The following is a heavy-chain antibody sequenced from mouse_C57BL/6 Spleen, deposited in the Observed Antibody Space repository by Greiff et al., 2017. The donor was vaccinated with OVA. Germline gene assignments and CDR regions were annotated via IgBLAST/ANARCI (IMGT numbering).Heavy chain of an antibody. CDR1: GYTFTSYW. CDR2: IYPGSGST. CDR3: ARGVVEDWYFDV. J-gene: IGHJ1*03. V-gene: IGHV1-55*01. D-gene: IGHD1-1*01. Sequence: VQLQQPGAELVKPGASVKMSCKASGYTFTSYWITWVKQRPGQGLEWIGDIYPGSGSTNYNEKFKSKATLTVDTSSSTAYMQLSILTSEDSAVXYCARGVVEDWYFDVWGTGTTVTVSS.